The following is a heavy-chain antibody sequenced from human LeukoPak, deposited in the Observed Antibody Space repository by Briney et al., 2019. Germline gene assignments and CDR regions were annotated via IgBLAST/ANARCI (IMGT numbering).Heavy chain of an antibody. J-gene: IGHJ3*02. CDR3: ARDVVGITIFGVSYDAFDI. CDR2: IYSGGST. Sequence: GGSLRLSCTASGFTVSSNYMSWVRQAPGKGLEWVSVIYSGGSTYYADSVKGRFTISRDNSKNTLYLQMNSLRAEDTAVYYCARDVVGITIFGVSYDAFDIWGQGTMVTVSS. D-gene: IGHD3-3*01. V-gene: IGHV3-66*01. CDR1: GFTVSSNY.